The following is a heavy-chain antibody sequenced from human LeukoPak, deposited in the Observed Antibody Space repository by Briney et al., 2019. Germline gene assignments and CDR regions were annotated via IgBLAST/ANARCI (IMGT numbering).Heavy chain of an antibody. CDR2: IKRKSDGGTT. D-gene: IGHD1-14*01. CDR3: TTELDVRPNHY. V-gene: IGHV3-15*01. CDR1: GFTFSSYW. Sequence: GGSLRLSCAASGFTFSSYWMSWVRQAPGKGLEWVGRIKRKSDGGTTDYAAPVKGRFTISRDDSKNTLYLQMNSLKSEDTAVYYCTTELDVRPNHYWGQGTLVTVSS. J-gene: IGHJ4*02.